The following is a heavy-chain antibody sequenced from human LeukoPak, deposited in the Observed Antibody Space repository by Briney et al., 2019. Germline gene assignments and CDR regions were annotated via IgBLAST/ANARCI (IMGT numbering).Heavy chain of an antibody. CDR1: GFTFSSYA. D-gene: IGHD6-13*01. CDR3: ARSITAAA. V-gene: IGHV3-30*04. J-gene: IGHJ4*02. Sequence: GGSLRLSCATSGFTFSSYAVHWVRQAPGKGLEWVAVISYDGSNKYYADSVKGRFTVSRDNAKKTLYLQMNSLRAEDTAVYYCARSITAAAWGQGTLVTVSS. CDR2: ISYDGSNK.